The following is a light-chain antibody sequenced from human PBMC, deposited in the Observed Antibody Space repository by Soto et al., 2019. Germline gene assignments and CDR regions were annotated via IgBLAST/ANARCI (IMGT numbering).Light chain of an antibody. Sequence: QSALAQPASVSGSPGQSITISCTGTSSDVGGYNYVSWYQQHPGKAPKLMIYEVSNRPSGVSNRFSGSKSGNTASLTISGLQAEDEADYYCSSYTSSSTLYGFGTGTKVTVI. CDR3: SSYTSSSTLYG. V-gene: IGLV2-14*01. CDR2: EVS. J-gene: IGLJ1*01. CDR1: SSDVGGYNY.